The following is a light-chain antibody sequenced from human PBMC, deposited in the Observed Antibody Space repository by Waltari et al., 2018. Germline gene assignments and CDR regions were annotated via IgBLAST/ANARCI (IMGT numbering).Light chain of an antibody. CDR3: AAWDDSLSGVL. CDR2: GNN. V-gene: IGLV1-47*01. CDR1: SSNIGSNY. J-gene: IGLJ2*01. Sequence: SVLTQPPSASGTPGQRVTISCSGSSSNIGSNYVFWYQQLPGPAPKLPLYGNNQRPAGVPDRFYGSKSGTSASLAISGLRSEDEADYYCAAWDDSLSGVLFGGGTKLTV.